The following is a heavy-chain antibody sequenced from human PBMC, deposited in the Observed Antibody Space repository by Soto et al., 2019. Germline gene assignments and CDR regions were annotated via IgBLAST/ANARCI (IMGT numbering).Heavy chain of an antibody. V-gene: IGHV3-30*18. CDR2: ISYDGSNK. Sequence: QVQLVESGGGVVQPGRSLRLSCAASGFTFSSYGMHWVRQAPGEGLEWVALISYDGSNKYYADSVKGRFTISRDYSKNPLYLQMHSLRAEDTAVYYCAKGAAIVLVPAAMNYYYGMDVWGQGTTVTVSS. D-gene: IGHD2-2*01. CDR3: AKGAAIVLVPAAMNYYYGMDV. J-gene: IGHJ6*02. CDR1: GFTFSSYG.